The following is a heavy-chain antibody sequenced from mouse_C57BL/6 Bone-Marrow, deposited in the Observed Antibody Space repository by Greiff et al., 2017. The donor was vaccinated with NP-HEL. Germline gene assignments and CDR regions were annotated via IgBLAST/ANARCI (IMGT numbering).Heavy chain of an antibody. J-gene: IGHJ4*01. CDR3: AREVNYYGSSYAMDY. CDR1: GYTFTDYY. CDR2: INPNNGGT. D-gene: IGHD1-1*01. V-gene: IGHV1-26*01. Sequence: EVQLQQSGPELVKPGASVKISCKASGYTFTDYYMNWVKQSHGKSLEWIGDINPNNGGTSYNQKFKGKAPLTVDKSSSTDYMELRSLTSEDSAVYYCAREVNYYGSSYAMDYWGQGTSVTVSS.